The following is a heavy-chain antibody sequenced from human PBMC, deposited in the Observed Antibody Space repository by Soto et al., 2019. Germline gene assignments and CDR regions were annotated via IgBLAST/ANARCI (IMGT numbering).Heavy chain of an antibody. CDR1: GFSLSNARMG. Sequence: SGPTLVNPTETLTLTCTVSGFSLSNARMGVSWIRQPPGKALEWLAHIFSNDEKSYSTSLKSRLTISKDTSKSQVVLTMTNMDPVETATYYCERDTDILTGYDNWFDTWGQGTLVTVSS. D-gene: IGHD3-9*01. CDR3: ERDTDILTGYDNWFDT. CDR2: IFSNDEK. J-gene: IGHJ5*02. V-gene: IGHV2-26*01.